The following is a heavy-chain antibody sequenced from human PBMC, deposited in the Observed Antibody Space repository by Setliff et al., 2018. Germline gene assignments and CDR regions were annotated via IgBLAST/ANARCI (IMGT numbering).Heavy chain of an antibody. J-gene: IGHJ6*03. CDR2: IYYSGST. D-gene: IGHD3-10*01. CDR3: ARHKSNGSGSYPSLYMDV. CDR1: GGSISSGSYY. V-gene: IGHV4-39*01. Sequence: SETLSLTCRVSGGSISSGSYYWGLIRQPPGRGLEWVATIYYSGSTYSNPSLKSRLIISVDAPDNQFSVKLSSVTAADTAVYYCARHKSNGSGSYPSLYMDVWGKGIMVTVSS.